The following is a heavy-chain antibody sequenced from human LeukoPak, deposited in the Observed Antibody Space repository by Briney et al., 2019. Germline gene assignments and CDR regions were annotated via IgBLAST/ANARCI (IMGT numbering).Heavy chain of an antibody. CDR2: ISAYNGDI. CDR3: ARVGRDYGGNRFSDY. Sequence: SVKVSCKASGYTFTSSGVSWVRQASGQGLEWMGWISAYNGDINYAQKFQGRVTMTTDTSTSTAYMELRSLRSDDTAIYYCARVGRDYGGNRFSDYWGQGTLVTVSS. V-gene: IGHV1-18*01. D-gene: IGHD4-23*01. CDR1: GYTFTSSG. J-gene: IGHJ4*02.